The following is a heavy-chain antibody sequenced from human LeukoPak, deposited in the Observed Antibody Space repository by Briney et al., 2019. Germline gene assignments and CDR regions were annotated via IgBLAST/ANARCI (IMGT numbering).Heavy chain of an antibody. J-gene: IGHJ4*02. CDR3: ARAPDDYDFWSGPFDY. CDR1: GYTFTSYV. V-gene: IGHV1-18*01. CDR2: ISAYNDNT. Sequence: GASVKVSCKASGYTFTSYVISWVRQAPGQGLEWMGWISAYNDNTNYAQKLQGRVTMTPETSTSTDYMEVRSLKSDDTAVYYCARAPDDYDFWSGPFDYWGRGTLVTVSS. D-gene: IGHD3-3*01.